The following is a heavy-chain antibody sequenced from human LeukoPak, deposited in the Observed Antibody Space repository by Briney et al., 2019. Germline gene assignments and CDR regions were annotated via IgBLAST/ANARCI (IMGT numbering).Heavy chain of an antibody. J-gene: IGHJ4*02. CDR1: RYTFTSYD. V-gene: IGHV1-8*01. CDR2: MNPNSGNT. Sequence: ASVKVSCKASRYTFTSYDINWVRQATGQGLEWMGWMNPNSGNTGYAQKFQGRVTMTRNTSISTAYMELSSLRSEDTAVYYCARIPPIDDFWSGYYKHYFDYWGQGTLVTVSS. CDR3: ARIPPIDDFWSGYYKHYFDY. D-gene: IGHD3-3*01.